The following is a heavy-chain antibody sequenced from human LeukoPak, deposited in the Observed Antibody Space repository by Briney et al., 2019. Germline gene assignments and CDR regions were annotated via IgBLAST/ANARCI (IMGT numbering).Heavy chain of an antibody. V-gene: IGHV3-74*01. CDR2: IKTGGSDT. J-gene: IGHJ4*02. D-gene: IGHD3-22*01. Sequence: PGGSLRLSCAASGFTFSRYWMNWVRQAPGKGLVWVSRIKTGGSDTAYADSVKGRFTISRDNAKNTLYLQMNSLRPEDTAVYYCAFHNSSGNLGYWGQGTLVTVSS. CDR1: GFTFSRYW. CDR3: AFHNSSGNLGY.